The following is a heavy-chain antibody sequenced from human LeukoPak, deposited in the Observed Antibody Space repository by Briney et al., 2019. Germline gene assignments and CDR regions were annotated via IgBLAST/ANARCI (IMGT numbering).Heavy chain of an antibody. CDR2: IYTSGST. CDR1: GGSISSGSYY. V-gene: IGHV4-61*02. CDR3: ARAHHYYDSSGLYDY. D-gene: IGHD3-22*01. Sequence: SQTLSLTCTVSGGSISSGSYYWSWIRQPAGKGLEWIGRIYTSGSTNYNPSLKSRVTISVDTSKNQFSLKLSSVTAADTAVYYCARAHHYYDSSGLYDYWGQGTLVTVSS. J-gene: IGHJ4*02.